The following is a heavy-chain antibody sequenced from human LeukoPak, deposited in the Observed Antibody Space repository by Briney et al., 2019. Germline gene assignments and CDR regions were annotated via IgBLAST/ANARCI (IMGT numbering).Heavy chain of an antibody. V-gene: IGHV4-61*02. D-gene: IGHD6-13*01. J-gene: IGHJ5*02. CDR3: ARDRYGSSYRFDP. Sequence: TLSLTCTVSGGSISSGSYYWSWIRQPAGKGLEWIGRIYSSGSTNYNPSLKSRVTISVDTSKNQFSLKLSSVTAADTAVYYCARDRYGSSYRFDPWGQGTLVTVSS. CDR1: GGSISSGSYY. CDR2: IYSSGST.